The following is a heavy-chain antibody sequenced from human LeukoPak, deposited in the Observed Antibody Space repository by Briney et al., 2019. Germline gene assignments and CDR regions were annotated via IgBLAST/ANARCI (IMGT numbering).Heavy chain of an antibody. CDR2: IYTSGST. CDR1: GGSISSYY. V-gene: IGHV4-4*07. CDR3: ARESSSSLRGINWFDP. J-gene: IGHJ5*02. D-gene: IGHD6-13*01. Sequence: IPSETLSLTCTVSGGSISSYYWSWIRQPAGKGLEWIGRIYTSGSTNYNPSLKSRVTMSVDTSKNQFSLKLSSVTAADTAVYYCARESSSSLRGINWFDPWGQGTLVTVSS.